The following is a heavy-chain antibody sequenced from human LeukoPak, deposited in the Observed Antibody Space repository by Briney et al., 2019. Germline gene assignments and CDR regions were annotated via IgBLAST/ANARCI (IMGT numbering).Heavy chain of an antibody. D-gene: IGHD2-8*02. Sequence: PGGSLRLSCVGFGFSLSGHWMYWVRQVSGEGLVWLSRIKSDGSDTTYADSVKGRFTISRDNAKNTLYLQMNSLRAEDTAVYYCARDVGYAAGGLYRFGLDVWGRGTTVTVSS. V-gene: IGHV3-74*01. CDR1: GFSLSGHW. CDR3: ARDVGYAAGGLYRFGLDV. J-gene: IGHJ6*02. CDR2: IKSDGSDT.